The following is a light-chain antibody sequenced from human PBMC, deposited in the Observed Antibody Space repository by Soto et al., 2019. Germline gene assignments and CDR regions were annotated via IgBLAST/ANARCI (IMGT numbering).Light chain of an antibody. Sequence: QSVLTQPSSASGTPGQRVTISCSGSSSNIGGNPVNWFQQLPRTAPKLLVYSKNQRPSGVPDRFSGSKSGTSASLAISGLQSDDEGDHYCASWDDRLDGYVFGIRTKVTV. CDR2: SKN. CDR3: ASWDDRLDGYV. J-gene: IGLJ1*01. CDR1: SSNIGGNP. V-gene: IGLV1-44*01.